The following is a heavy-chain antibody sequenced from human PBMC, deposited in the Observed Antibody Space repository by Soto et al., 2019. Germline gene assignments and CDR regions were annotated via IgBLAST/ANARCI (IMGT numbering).Heavy chain of an antibody. CDR2: INHSGST. V-gene: IGHV4-34*01. D-gene: IGHD3-10*01. Sequence: SETLSLTCAVYGGSFSGYYWSWILQPPWKGLEWIGEINHSGSTNYNPSLKSRVTISVDTSKNQFSLKLSSVTAADTAVYYCARGTSKYYYGSGSYYAFGYWGQRTLVTVSS. CDR3: ARGTSKYYYGSGSYYAFGY. J-gene: IGHJ4*02. CDR1: GGSFSGYY.